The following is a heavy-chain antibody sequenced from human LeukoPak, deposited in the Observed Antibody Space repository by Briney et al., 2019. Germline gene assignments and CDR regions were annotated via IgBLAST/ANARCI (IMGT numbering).Heavy chain of an antibody. Sequence: SETLSLTCTVSGGSISSYYWSWIRQPPGKGLEWIGEINHSGSTNYNPSLKSRVTMSVDTSKNQFSLKLSSVTAAETAVYYCARAHTVTRGLGLYWYFDLWGRGTLVSVSS. V-gene: IGHV4-34*01. CDR3: ARAHTVTRGLGLYWYFDL. D-gene: IGHD4-17*01. CDR2: INHSGST. CDR1: GGSISSYY. J-gene: IGHJ2*01.